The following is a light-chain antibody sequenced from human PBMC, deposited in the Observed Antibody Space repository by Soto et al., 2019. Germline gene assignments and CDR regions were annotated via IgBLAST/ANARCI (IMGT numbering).Light chain of an antibody. J-gene: IGLJ1*01. Sequence: QSVLTQPRAVSGCPGQSVTISCTGTSSDVGGYEYVSWYQQHPGKAPKLVIYDVTKRPSGVPDRFSGSRSGNTASLTISGLQTEDEADYYCCSYAGSTFYVFGIGTKVTVL. CDR3: CSYAGSTFYV. CDR2: DVT. CDR1: SSDVGGYEY. V-gene: IGLV2-11*01.